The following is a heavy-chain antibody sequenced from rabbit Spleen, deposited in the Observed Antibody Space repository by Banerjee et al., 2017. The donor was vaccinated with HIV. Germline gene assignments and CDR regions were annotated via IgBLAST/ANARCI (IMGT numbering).Heavy chain of an antibody. V-gene: IGHV1S45*01. CDR3: ARVIRDIALSYYFDL. J-gene: IGHJ4*01. Sequence: QEQLEESGGDLVKPGASLTLTCTASGFSFSNSYFMCWVRQAPGKGLEWIACIKPGSGSAYYASWAKGRFTISKTSSTTVTLQMTSLTAADTATYFCARVIRDIALSYYFDLWGPGLVTVS. CDR1: GFSFSNSYF. CDR2: IKPGSGSA. D-gene: IGHD3-3*01.